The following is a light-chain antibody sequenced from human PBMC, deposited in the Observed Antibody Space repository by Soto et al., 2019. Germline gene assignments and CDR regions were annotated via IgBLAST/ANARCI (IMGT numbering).Light chain of an antibody. Sequence: DIQLTQSPSFLSASVGDRVTITCRASQGISTYLAWYQQKLGKAPKLLIYDASTLQSGVPSRFSGSRSGTESTLTISSLQPEDFATYYCQQLNGYLELTFGGGTKVDIK. J-gene: IGKJ4*01. CDR2: DAS. CDR1: QGISTY. V-gene: IGKV1-9*01. CDR3: QQLNGYLELT.